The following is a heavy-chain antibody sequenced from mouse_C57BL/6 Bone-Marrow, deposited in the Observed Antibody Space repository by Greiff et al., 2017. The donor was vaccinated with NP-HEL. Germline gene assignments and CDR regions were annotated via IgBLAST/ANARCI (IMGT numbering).Heavy chain of an antibody. CDR2: ISSGGDYI. J-gene: IGHJ2*01. CDR3: TRDPNDYERGYFDY. CDR1: GFTFSSYA. V-gene: IGHV5-9-1*02. D-gene: IGHD2-4*01. Sequence: EVQLVESGEGLVKPGGSLKLSCAASGFTFSSYAMSWVRQTPEKRLEWVAYISSGGDYIYYADTVKGRFTISRDNARNTLYLQMSSLKSEDTAMYYCTRDPNDYERGYFDYWGQGTTLTVSS.